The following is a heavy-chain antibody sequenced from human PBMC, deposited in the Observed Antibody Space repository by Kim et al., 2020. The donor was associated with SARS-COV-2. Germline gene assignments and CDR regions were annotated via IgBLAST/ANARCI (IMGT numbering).Heavy chain of an antibody. CDR3: VTRNYYNSGSYYEGAPFDF. CDR1: GFTFSNYA. D-gene: IGHD3-10*01. Sequence: GGSLRLSCSASGFTFSNYAMHWVRQAPGKGLEYVSAISSDGGSTYYADSVKGRFTISIDNSKNMLYVQMSSLRVEDTAIYYCVTRNYYNSGSYYEGAPFDFWGQGTLVTVSS. CDR2: ISSDGGST. V-gene: IGHV3-64*05. J-gene: IGHJ4*02.